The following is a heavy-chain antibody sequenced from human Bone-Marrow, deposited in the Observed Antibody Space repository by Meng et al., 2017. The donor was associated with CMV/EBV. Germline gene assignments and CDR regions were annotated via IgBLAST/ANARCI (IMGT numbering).Heavy chain of an antibody. J-gene: IGHJ6*02. Sequence: SETLSLTCAVYGGSFSGYYWSWIRQPPGKGLEWIGEINHSGSTNYNPSLKSRVTISVDTSKNQFSLKLSPVTAADTAVYYCARRYYYYGMDVWGQGTTVTVSS. V-gene: IGHV4-34*01. CDR2: INHSGST. CDR3: ARRYYYYGMDV. CDR1: GGSFSGYY.